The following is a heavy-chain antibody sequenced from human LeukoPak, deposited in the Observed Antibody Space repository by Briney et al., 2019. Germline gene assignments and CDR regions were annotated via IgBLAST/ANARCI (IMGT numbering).Heavy chain of an antibody. Sequence: SETLSLTCTVSGGSISYYLWNWIRQPAGKGLEWIGRVYTSGNTNYSPSLKSRVTMSIDTSKNHFSLKLSSVTAADTAMYYCATGDWNGADNWGQGTLVVVSS. CDR2: VYTSGNT. D-gene: IGHD1-1*01. J-gene: IGHJ4*02. V-gene: IGHV4-4*07. CDR1: GGSISYYL. CDR3: ATGDWNGADN.